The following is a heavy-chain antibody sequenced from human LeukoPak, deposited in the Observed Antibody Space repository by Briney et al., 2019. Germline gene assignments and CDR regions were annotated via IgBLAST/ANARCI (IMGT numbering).Heavy chain of an antibody. J-gene: IGHJ3*02. CDR3: ARVHYDFWSGYSAIDAFDI. Sequence: ESGGSLRLSCAASGFTFSSYSMNWVRQAPGKGLEWVSSISSSSSYIYYADSVKGRFTISRDNAKNSLYLQMNSLRAEDTAVYYCARVHYDFWSGYSAIDAFDIWGQGTMVTVSS. CDR2: ISSSSSYI. V-gene: IGHV3-21*01. D-gene: IGHD3-3*01. CDR1: GFTFSSYS.